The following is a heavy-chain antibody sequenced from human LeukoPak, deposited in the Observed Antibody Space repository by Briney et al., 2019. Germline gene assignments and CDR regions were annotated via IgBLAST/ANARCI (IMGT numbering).Heavy chain of an antibody. J-gene: IGHJ3*02. CDR2: IYNTGST. CDR3: ATDSVIVGAFHI. D-gene: IGHD2-21*01. Sequence: SETLSLTCTVSGASISSYYWSWIRQPVGEGLEWIGRIYNTGSTKYDSSLKSRVTMSVDTSKNQFSLKLSSVTAADTAVYYCATDSVIVGAFHIWGQGTMVTVSS. V-gene: IGHV4-4*07. CDR1: GASISSYY.